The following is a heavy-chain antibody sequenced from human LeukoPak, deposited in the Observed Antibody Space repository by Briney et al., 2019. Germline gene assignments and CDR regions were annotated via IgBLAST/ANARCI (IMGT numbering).Heavy chain of an antibody. Sequence: AGGSLRLSCAASGFTFSSYWMHWLRQAPGKGLVWVSRISSDGSSTSYTNSVKGRFTISRDTAKNTLYLQMISLRADDTAVYYCARDLSLWGQGSLVTVSS. CDR2: ISSDGSST. CDR1: GFTFSSYW. D-gene: IGHD2/OR15-2a*01. CDR3: ARDLSL. J-gene: IGHJ4*02. V-gene: IGHV3-74*01.